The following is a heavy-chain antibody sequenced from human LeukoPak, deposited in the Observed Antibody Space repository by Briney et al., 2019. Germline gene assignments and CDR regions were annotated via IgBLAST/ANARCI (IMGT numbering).Heavy chain of an antibody. CDR3: ARVSRDGYYLFDH. D-gene: IGHD5-24*01. CDR2: INPSGGST. CDR1: GYIIATYY. Sequence: GASVKVSCKASGYIIATYYIDWVRQAPGQGLEWMGRINPSGGSTNYARQFQDRVTMTSDTYTTTVYMELSSLRSEDTAVYFCARVSRDGYYLFDHWGQGTLVTVSS. V-gene: IGHV1-46*01. J-gene: IGHJ4*02.